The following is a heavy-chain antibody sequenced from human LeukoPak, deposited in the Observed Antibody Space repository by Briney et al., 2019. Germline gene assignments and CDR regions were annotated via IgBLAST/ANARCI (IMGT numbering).Heavy chain of an antibody. J-gene: IGHJ4*02. CDR3: ARGAVAGTPGAWSFDY. Sequence: GASVKVSCKASGYTFTSYGISWVRQAPGQGLEWMGWISAYNGNTNYAQKLQGRVTMTTDTSTSTAYMELRSPRSDGTAVYYCARGAVAGTPGAWSFDYWGQGTLVTVSS. V-gene: IGHV1-18*01. CDR2: ISAYNGNT. D-gene: IGHD6-19*01. CDR1: GYTFTSYG.